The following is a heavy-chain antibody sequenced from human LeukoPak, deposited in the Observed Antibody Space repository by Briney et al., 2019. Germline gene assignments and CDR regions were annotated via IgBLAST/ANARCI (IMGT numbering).Heavy chain of an antibody. V-gene: IGHV3-48*03. CDR1: GFTFSSYE. J-gene: IGHJ6*03. CDR2: ISSSGSTI. CDR3: ATSLSGWGTYHYMNV. Sequence: GGSLRLSCAASGFTFSSYEMNWVRQAPGKGLEWVSYISSSGSTIYYADSVKGRFTISRDNAKNSLYLQMNSLRAEDTAVYYCATSLSGWGTYHYMNVWGKGTTVTISS. D-gene: IGHD6-19*01.